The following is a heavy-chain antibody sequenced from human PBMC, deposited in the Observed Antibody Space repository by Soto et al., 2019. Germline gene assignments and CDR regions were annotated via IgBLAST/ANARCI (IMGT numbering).Heavy chain of an antibody. D-gene: IGHD3-16*01. J-gene: IGHJ4*02. V-gene: IGHV3-48*02. CDR1: GFTFSSYS. CDR2: ISSNSSTI. CDR3: TIDYDYVWGSFRDYFDY. Sequence: EVQLVESGGGLVQPGGSLRLSCAASGFTFSSYSMHWVRQAPGKGLEWVSYISSNSSTIYYADSVKGRFTISRDNAKNSLYLKVNSLRDENTAVYYCTIDYDYVWGSFRDYFDYWGPGTLVTVSS.